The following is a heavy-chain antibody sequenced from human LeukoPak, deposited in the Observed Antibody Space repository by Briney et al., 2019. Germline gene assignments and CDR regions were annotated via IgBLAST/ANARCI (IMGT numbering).Heavy chain of an antibody. CDR2: INQDGSKK. CDR3: AKVVGMHFYMDV. D-gene: IGHD2-8*01. CDR1: GFTLSSYW. V-gene: IGHV3-7*01. J-gene: IGHJ6*03. Sequence: GGSLRLSCAASGFTLSSYWMNWVRQAPGKGLEWVANINQDGSKKYYLDSVKGRFTIPRDNSKNTLYLQMNSLRTEDTAVYYCAKVVGMHFYMDVWGKGTTVTVSS.